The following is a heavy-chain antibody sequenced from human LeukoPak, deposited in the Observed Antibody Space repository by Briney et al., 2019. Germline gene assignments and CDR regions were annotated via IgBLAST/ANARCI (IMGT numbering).Heavy chain of an antibody. CDR3: AAGCSSGCTFWFDP. CDR1: GYTLTELS. V-gene: IGHV1-24*01. CDR2: FDPEDGET. J-gene: IGHJ5*02. D-gene: IGHD6-19*01. Sequence: ASVKVSCKVSGYTLTELSMHWVRQAPGKGLEWMGGFDPEDGETIYAQKFQGRVTMTEDTSTDTAYMELSSLRSEDTAVYYCAAGCSSGCTFWFDPWGQGTLVTVSS.